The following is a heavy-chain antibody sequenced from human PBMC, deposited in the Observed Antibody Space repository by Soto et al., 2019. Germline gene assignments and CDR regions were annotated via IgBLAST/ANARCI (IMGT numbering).Heavy chain of an antibody. CDR3: AATITMIVVVDNAFDI. D-gene: IGHD3-22*01. J-gene: IGHJ3*02. CDR1: GYTFTSYG. CDR2: ISAYNGNT. V-gene: IGHV1-18*01. Sequence: GASLKVSCKASGYTFTSYGISWARQAPGQGLEWMGWISAYNGNTNYAQKFQERVTITRDMSTSTAYMELSSLRSEDTAVYYCAATITMIVVVDNAFDIWGQGTMVTVSS.